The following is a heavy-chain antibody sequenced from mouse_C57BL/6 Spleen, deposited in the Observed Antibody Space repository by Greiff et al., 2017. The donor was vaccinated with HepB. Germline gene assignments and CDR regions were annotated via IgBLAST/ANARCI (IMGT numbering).Heavy chain of an antibody. CDR3: AREGNYYGSSPFAY. CDR2: IYPGDGDT. J-gene: IGHJ3*01. CDR1: GYAFSSYW. V-gene: IGHV1-80*01. Sequence: VKLVESGAELVKPGASVKISCKASGYAFSSYWMNWVKQRPGKGLEWIGQIYPGDGDTNYNGKFKGKATLTADKSSSTAYMQLSSLTSEDSAVYFCAREGNYYGSSPFAYWGQGTLVTVSA. D-gene: IGHD1-1*01.